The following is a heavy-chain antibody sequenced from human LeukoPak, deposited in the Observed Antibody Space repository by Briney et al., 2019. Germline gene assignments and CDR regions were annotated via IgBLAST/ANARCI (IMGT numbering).Heavy chain of an antibody. V-gene: IGHV3-30*02. CDR2: IRYDGNSH. CDR1: GFTFRSYG. Sequence: PGGSPRLSCAASGFTFRSYGMHWVRQAPGKGLEWVALIRYDGNSHYYAVSVRGRFTISRDNSRSTLYLQMNSLRAEDTAVYYCAKEEVISGNHGVYFDYWGQGTLVTVSS. D-gene: IGHD3-22*01. J-gene: IGHJ4*02. CDR3: AKEEVISGNHGVYFDY.